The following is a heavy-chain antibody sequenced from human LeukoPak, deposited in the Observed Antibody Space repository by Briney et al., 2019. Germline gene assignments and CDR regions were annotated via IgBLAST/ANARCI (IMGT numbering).Heavy chain of an antibody. CDR1: GFTFSSYG. CDR2: IREDGGHT. J-gene: IGHJ3*01. Sequence: GGSLRLSCAASGFTFSSYGMHWVRQAPGKGLEWVANIREDGGHTYYLDSVEGRFTISRDNAKKSLYLQMNSLRAEDTAVYYCARDLTYFFQNNGSYYDALDVWGQGTVVTVSS. CDR3: ARDLTYFFQNNGSYYDALDV. D-gene: IGHD3-22*01. V-gene: IGHV3-7*01.